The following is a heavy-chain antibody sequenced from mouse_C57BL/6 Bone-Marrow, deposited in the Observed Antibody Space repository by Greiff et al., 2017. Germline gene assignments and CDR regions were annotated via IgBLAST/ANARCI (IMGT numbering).Heavy chain of an antibody. V-gene: IGHV5-6*01. CDR1: GFTFSSYG. CDR2: ISSGGSYT. Sequence: EVMLVESGGDLVKPGGSLKLSCAASGFTFSSYGMSWVRQTPDKRLEWVATISSGGSYTYYPDSVKGRFTISRDNAKNTLYLQMSSLKSEDTAMYYCARHSATVAGEDYWGQGTTLTVSS. J-gene: IGHJ2*01. D-gene: IGHD1-1*01. CDR3: ARHSATVAGEDY.